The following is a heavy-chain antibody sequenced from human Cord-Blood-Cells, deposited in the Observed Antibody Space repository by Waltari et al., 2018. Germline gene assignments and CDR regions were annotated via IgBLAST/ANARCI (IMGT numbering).Heavy chain of an antibody. V-gene: IGHV3-30*04. CDR3: ARDSAGRPDY. J-gene: IGHJ4*02. Sequence: QVQLVESGGGVVQPGWSLRLSWAASGFTFRGYPMHWVRQAPGKGLAWVAVISNDGSNKYYADSVKGRFTISRDNSKNTLYRQMNSRRAEDTAVYYCARDSAGRPDYWGQGTLVTVSS. CDR2: ISNDGSNK. D-gene: IGHD6-13*01. CDR1: GFTFRGYP.